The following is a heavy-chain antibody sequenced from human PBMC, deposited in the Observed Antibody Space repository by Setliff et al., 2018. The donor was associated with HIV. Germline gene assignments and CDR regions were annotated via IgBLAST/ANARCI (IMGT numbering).Heavy chain of an antibody. CDR1: GFTFNSYW. J-gene: IGHJ6*03. V-gene: IGHV3-74*03. D-gene: IGHD5-18*01. CDR3: ARDQWGYSYGYYYYYYMDV. CDR2: LNTDGSST. Sequence: PGESLKISCVASGFTFNSYWMYWVRQAPGKGLVWVSRLNTDGSSTKYADSVKGRFTISRDNAKNTLYLQMDSLTNEDTAFYYCARDQWGYSYGYYYYYYMDVWGKGTTVTVSS.